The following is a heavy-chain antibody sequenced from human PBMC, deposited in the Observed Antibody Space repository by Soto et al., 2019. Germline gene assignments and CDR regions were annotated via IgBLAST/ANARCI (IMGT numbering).Heavy chain of an antibody. CDR1: GDSVSSNTAS. D-gene: IGHD5-12*01. V-gene: IGHV6-1*01. CDR2: TYFRSKWYN. CDR3: EKGENLGPKTGYAFDP. Sequence: SQTLSLTCAISGDSVSSNTASWNWIRQSPSRGLEWLGRTYFRSKWYNDYAVSVKSRIIINPDTSNNQFSLQLNSVTPEDTAVYFCEKGENLGPKTGYAFDPWGQGIMVTVSS. J-gene: IGHJ5*02.